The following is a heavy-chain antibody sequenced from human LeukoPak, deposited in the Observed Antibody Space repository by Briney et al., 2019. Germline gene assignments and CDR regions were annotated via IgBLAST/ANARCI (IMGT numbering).Heavy chain of an antibody. CDR1: GFTFNSYG. CDR2: ISYDGSNK. Sequence: PGRSLRLSCAASGFTFNSYGMHWVRQAPGKGLEWVAVISYDGSNKYYADSVKGRFTISRDNSKNTLYLQMNSLRAEDTAVYYCAKDSSGYYRNFDYWGQGTLVTVSS. D-gene: IGHD3-22*01. CDR3: AKDSSGYYRNFDY. J-gene: IGHJ4*02. V-gene: IGHV3-30*18.